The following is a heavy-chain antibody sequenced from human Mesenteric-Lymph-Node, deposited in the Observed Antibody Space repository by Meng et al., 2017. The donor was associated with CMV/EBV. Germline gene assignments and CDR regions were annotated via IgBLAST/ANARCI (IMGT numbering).Heavy chain of an antibody. D-gene: IGHD3-3*01. Sequence: GESLKISCAASGFAVNSNYMSWVRQAPGKGLEWVSAISGSGGSTYYADSVKGRFTISRDNSKNTLYLQMNSLRAEDTAVYYCAKISQLRFLEWLEYYYYGMDVWGQGTTVTVSS. CDR1: GFAVNSNY. V-gene: IGHV3-23*01. CDR2: ISGSGGST. CDR3: AKISQLRFLEWLEYYYYGMDV. J-gene: IGHJ6*02.